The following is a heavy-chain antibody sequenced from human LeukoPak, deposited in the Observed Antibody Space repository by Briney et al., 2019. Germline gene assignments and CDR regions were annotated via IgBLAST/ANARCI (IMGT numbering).Heavy chain of an antibody. J-gene: IGHJ4*02. Sequence: GASVKVSCKASGYTFTSYAMNWVRQAPGQGLEWMGWINTNTGNPTYAQGLTGGFVFSLDTSVSTAYLQIRSEKVEETAVYYCARVDYDFWSGYYLWGGIYWGQGTLVTVSS. D-gene: IGHD3-3*01. V-gene: IGHV7-4-1*02. CDR2: INTNTGNP. CDR3: ARVDYDFWSGYYLWGGIY. CDR1: GYTFTSYA.